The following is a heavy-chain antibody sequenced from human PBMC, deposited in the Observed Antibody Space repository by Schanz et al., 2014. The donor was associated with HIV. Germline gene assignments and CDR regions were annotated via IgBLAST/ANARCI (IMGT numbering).Heavy chain of an antibody. Sequence: QVQLVESGGGVVQPGRSLRLSCAASGFTFSSSGMHWVRQAPGKGLQWVAVISYDGSNRYYTDSVKGRFTISRDNSKNTLYLQMNSLRAEDTAVYYCARDKGDNWAGYYYYYGMDVWGQGTTVTVSS. V-gene: IGHV3-30*03. CDR2: ISYDGSNR. CDR3: ARDKGDNWAGYYYYYGMDV. D-gene: IGHD1-20*01. CDR1: GFTFSSSG. J-gene: IGHJ6*02.